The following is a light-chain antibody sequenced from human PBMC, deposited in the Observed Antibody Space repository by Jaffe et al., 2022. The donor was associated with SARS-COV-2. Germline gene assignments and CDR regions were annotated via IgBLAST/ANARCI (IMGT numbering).Light chain of an antibody. CDR1: QSLLHSNGYNY. Sequence: IVMTQSPLSLPVTPGEPASISCRSSQSLLHSNGYNYLNWYLQKPGQSPQLLIYLGSNRASGVPDRFSGSGSGTDFTLRISRVVAEDVGIYYCMQALQTPLTFGGGTKVEIK. CDR3: MQALQTPLT. CDR2: LGS. V-gene: IGKV2-28*01. J-gene: IGKJ4*01.